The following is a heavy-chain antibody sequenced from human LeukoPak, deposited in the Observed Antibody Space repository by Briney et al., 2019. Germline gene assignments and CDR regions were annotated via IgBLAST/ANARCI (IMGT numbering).Heavy chain of an antibody. CDR2: IKSKTDGGTT. V-gene: IGHV3-15*01. CDR1: GFTFSDAW. J-gene: IGHJ4*02. D-gene: IGHD1-26*01. CDR3: STVGFIAGALHFDY. Sequence: GGSLRLSCAASGFTFSDAWMSWVRQAPGKGLEWVGQIKSKTDGGTTDYAAPVKGRFSLSRDDSKNTLYLQMNSLKSEDTAVYYCSTVGFIAGALHFDYWGQGTLVTVSS.